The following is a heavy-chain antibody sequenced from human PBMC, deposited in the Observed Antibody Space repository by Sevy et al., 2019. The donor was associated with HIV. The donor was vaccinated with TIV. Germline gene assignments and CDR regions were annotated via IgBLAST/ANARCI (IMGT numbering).Heavy chain of an antibody. CDR3: AKEPVMVVDYYSMDV. CDR1: GFTFSNYG. Sequence: GGSLRLSCAASGFTFSNYGMHWVRQAPGKGLEWVAFIRYDGSNKNNADSVKGRFTISRDNSKNTLYLQMKSLRPEDTAVYYCAKEPVMVVDYYSMDVWGQGTTVTVSS. V-gene: IGHV3-30*02. J-gene: IGHJ6*02. D-gene: IGHD2-8*02. CDR2: IRYDGSNK.